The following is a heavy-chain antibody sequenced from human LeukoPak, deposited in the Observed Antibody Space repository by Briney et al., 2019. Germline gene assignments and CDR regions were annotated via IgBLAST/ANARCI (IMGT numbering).Heavy chain of an antibody. Sequence: GRSLRLYCAASGFTFSNYAMHWVRQAPGKGLEWVALISDDASKKYYADTVKGRFTISRDNSKNTLYLHMNSLRTEDTAVYYCARDWFNLYGLDVWGQGTTVTASS. V-gene: IGHV3-30*04. CDR1: GFTFSNYA. CDR3: ARDWFNLYGLDV. CDR2: ISDDASKK. J-gene: IGHJ6*02. D-gene: IGHD3-10*01.